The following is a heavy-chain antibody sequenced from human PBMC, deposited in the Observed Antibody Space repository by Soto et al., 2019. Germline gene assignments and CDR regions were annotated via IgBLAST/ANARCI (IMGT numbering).Heavy chain of an antibody. CDR1: GFSFSFSG. V-gene: IGHV3-33*01. D-gene: IGHD3-16*01. J-gene: IGHJ3*02. Sequence: QVHLVESGGGVVQPGRSLRLSCAASGFSFSFSGMRWVRQAPGKGLEWVAGLWYDGSSENYADSVKGRFTISRHNSKNTLHLQMDSLRVEDTAMYYCARGLAKVAGGAFDIWGQGTMVIVSS. CDR3: ARGLAKVAGGAFDI. CDR2: LWYDGSSE.